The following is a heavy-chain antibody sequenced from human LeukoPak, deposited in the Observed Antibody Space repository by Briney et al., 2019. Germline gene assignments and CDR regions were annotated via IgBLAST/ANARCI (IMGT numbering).Heavy chain of an antibody. CDR3: ARHYDYYYESSGYPPLDY. V-gene: IGHV4-39*01. CDR1: GGSISSSSYY. CDR2: IYYSGST. D-gene: IGHD3-22*01. Sequence: PSETLSLTCTVSGGSISSSSYYWGWIRQPPGKGLEWIGSIYYSGSTYYNPSLKSRVTISVDTSKNQFSLKLSSVTAADTAVYYCARHYDYYYESSGYPPLDYWGQGTLVTVSS. J-gene: IGHJ4*02.